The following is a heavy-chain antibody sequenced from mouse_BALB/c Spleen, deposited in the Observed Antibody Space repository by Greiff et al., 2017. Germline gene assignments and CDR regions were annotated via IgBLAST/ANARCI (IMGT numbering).Heavy chain of an antibody. Sequence: EVQGVESGGGLVQPGGSRKLSCAASGFTFSSFGMHWVRQAPEKGLEWVAYISSGSSTIYYADTVKGRFTISRDNPKNTLFLQMTSLRSEDTAMYYCARHGNYDYWGQGTTLTVSS. CDR3: ARHGNYDY. J-gene: IGHJ2*01. CDR2: ISSGSSTI. D-gene: IGHD2-1*01. CDR1: GFTFSSFG. V-gene: IGHV5-17*02.